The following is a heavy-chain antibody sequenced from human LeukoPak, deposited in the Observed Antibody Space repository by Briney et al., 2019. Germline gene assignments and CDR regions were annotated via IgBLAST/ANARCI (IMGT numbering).Heavy chain of an antibody. J-gene: IGHJ6*03. CDR1: GYTFTSYG. CDR3: ARAANYYYYYMDV. Sequence: ASVKVSCKASGYTFTSYGISWVRQAPGQGLEWMGWISAYNGNTNYAQKLQGRVTMTTDTSTSTAHMELRSLRSDDTAVYYCARAANYYYYYMDVWGKGTTVTVSS. CDR2: ISAYNGNT. V-gene: IGHV1-18*01.